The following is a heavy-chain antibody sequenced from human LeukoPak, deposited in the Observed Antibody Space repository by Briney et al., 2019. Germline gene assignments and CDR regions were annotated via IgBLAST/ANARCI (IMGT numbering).Heavy chain of an antibody. V-gene: IGHV3-23*01. Sequence: PGGSLRLSCAASGFTFSRYSMNWVRQAPGKGLEWVSGISGSGGSTYYADSVKGRFTISRDNSKNTLYLQMNSLRAEDTAVYYCAKAGVCSSTSCLHGLSDYWGQGTLVTVSS. D-gene: IGHD2-2*01. CDR3: AKAGVCSSTSCLHGLSDY. CDR1: GFTFSRYS. CDR2: ISGSGGST. J-gene: IGHJ4*02.